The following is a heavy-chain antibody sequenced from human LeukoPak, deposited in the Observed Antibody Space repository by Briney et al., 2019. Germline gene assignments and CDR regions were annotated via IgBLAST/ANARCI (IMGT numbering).Heavy chain of an antibody. D-gene: IGHD5-12*01. Sequence: PSETLSLTCTASGGSISSGAYYWSWIRQHPGKGLEWIGSVYYSGTTYYNPSLESRVTISVDTSKNQFSLNLCSVTAADTAVYYCARGVDRSKVRDWGQGTLVTVSS. CDR2: VYYSGTT. CDR3: ARGVDRSKVRD. V-gene: IGHV4-31*03. J-gene: IGHJ4*02. CDR1: GGSISSGAYY.